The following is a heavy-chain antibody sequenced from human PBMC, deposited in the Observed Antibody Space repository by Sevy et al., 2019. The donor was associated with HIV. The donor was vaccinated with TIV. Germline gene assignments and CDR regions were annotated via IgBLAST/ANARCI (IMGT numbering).Heavy chain of an antibody. CDR1: GFTFSSYG. D-gene: IGHD2-2*01. V-gene: IGHV3-30*18. Sequence: GGSLRLSCAASGFTFSSYGMHWVRQAPGKGLKWVAVISYDGSNKYYADSVKGRFTISRDNSKNTLYLQMNSLRAEDTAVYYCAKELGYCSSTSCQGEPPHGGDAFDIWGQRTMVTVS. CDR3: AKELGYCSSTSCQGEPPHGGDAFDI. CDR2: ISYDGSNK. J-gene: IGHJ3*02.